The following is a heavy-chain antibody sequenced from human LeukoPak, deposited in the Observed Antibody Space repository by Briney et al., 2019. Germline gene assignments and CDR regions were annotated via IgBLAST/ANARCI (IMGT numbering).Heavy chain of an antibody. CDR1: GYTIRSYA. J-gene: IGHJ4*02. CDR2: INVYNGYT. D-gene: IGHD2-2*01. CDR3: ARVECSSTTCYDDY. V-gene: IGHV1-18*01. Sequence: GASVKVSCKTSGYTIRSYAISWVRQAPGQGLETMGWINVYNGYTNYARNFQGRVTMTTDTSTSTAYMEVRSLRSDDTAVYYCARVECSSTTCYDDYWGQGTQVIVSS.